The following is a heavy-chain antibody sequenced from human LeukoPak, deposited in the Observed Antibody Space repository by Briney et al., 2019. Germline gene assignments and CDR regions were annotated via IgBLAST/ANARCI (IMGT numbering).Heavy chain of an antibody. Sequence: GGSLRLSCAASGFTFSSYAMSWVRQAPGKGLEWVSAISGSGGSTYYADSVKGRFTISRDNSRNTLYLQMNSLRAEDTAVYYCAKVKGRYYYGMDVWGQGTTVTVSS. V-gene: IGHV3-23*01. CDR3: AKVKGRYYYGMDV. J-gene: IGHJ6*02. D-gene: IGHD3-10*01. CDR2: ISGSGGST. CDR1: GFTFSSYA.